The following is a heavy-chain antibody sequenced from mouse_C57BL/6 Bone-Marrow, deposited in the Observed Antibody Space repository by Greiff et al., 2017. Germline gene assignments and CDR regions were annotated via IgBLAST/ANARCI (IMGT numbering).Heavy chain of an antibody. J-gene: IGHJ3*01. CDR1: GYSFTSYW. CDR2: LNPSSGDT. V-gene: IGHV1-7*01. CDR3: ARRGGSSFLY. Sequence: QVQLQQSGAELVIPGASVKLSCKASGYSFTSYWMHWVKPRPGQGLEWIGYLNPSSGDTKYNQKFKVKATLTADKSSSTAYMQLSSLTYEDSAVYDCARRGGSSFLYWGQGTLVTVSA. D-gene: IGHD1-1*01.